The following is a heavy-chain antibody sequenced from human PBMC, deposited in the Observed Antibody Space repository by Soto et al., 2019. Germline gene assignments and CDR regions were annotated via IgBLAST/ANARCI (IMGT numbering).Heavy chain of an antibody. CDR1: GDSLTIGGHY. CDR2: IYHSGST. V-gene: IGHV4-31*03. CDR3: ARGGDGFDL. J-gene: IGHJ3*01. Sequence: QVRLQESGPGLVRPSQTLSLTCSVSGDSLTIGGHYWTWIRQHPGKGLEWIGYIYHSGSTYYSPSLKRRVTISVDTSENQFSLKLTSMTAAGTAVYYCARGGDGFDLWGQGKLVTVSS.